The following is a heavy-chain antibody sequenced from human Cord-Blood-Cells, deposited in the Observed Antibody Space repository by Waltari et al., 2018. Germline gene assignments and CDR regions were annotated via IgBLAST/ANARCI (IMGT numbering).Heavy chain of an antibody. Sequence: EVQLVESGGGLIQPGGSLRLSCAASGFTVSSNYMSWVRQAPGRGLEWVSVIYSGGSTYYADSVKGRFTISRDNSKHTLYLQMTSLRAEDTAVYYCARGFGYYGSGSYYNYFDYWCQGTLVTVSS. D-gene: IGHD3-10*01. V-gene: IGHV3-53*01. CDR1: GFTVSSNY. J-gene: IGHJ4*02. CDR2: IYSGGST. CDR3: ARGFGYYGSGSYYNYFDY.